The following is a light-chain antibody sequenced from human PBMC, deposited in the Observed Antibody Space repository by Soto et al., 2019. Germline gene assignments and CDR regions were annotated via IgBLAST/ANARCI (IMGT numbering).Light chain of an antibody. V-gene: IGLV2-8*01. Sequence: QSVLTQPPSASGSPGQSVTISCTGTSSDIGNYNSVSWYQQHPGKAPKLMIYEVTKRPSGVPDRFSGSKSGNTASLTVSGLQAEDEADYYCKSHVQSSIPYRLGTVTEVT. CDR1: SSDIGNYNS. CDR2: EVT. CDR3: KSHVQSSIPYR. J-gene: IGLJ1*01.